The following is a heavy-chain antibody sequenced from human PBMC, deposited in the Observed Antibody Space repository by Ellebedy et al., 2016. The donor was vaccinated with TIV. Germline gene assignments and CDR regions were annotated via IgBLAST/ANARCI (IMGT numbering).Heavy chain of an antibody. CDR3: AREPSYGDPDS. D-gene: IGHD4-17*01. Sequence: MPSETLSLTCTVPNYSIRNGYYWGWIRQPPGKGLEWIGSIYHSGDTNYNPSLKSRVTISADMSKNQFSLKLIAVTAADTAVYYCAREPSYGDPDSWGQGTLVTVSS. J-gene: IGHJ5*01. CDR1: NYSIRNGYY. V-gene: IGHV4-38-2*02. CDR2: IYHSGDT.